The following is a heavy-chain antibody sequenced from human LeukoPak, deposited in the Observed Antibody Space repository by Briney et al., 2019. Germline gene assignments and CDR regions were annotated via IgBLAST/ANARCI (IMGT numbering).Heavy chain of an antibody. J-gene: IGHJ4*02. CDR2: INAGNGNT. Sequence: ASVKVSCKASGCTFTSYAMLWVRQAPGQRLEWMGWINAGNGNTKYSQKFQGRVTITRDTSASTAYMELSSLRSEDTAVYYCARAFDTVANGDYWGQGTLVTVSS. CDR1: GCTFTSYA. V-gene: IGHV1-3*01. CDR3: ARAFDTVANGDY. D-gene: IGHD2-15*01.